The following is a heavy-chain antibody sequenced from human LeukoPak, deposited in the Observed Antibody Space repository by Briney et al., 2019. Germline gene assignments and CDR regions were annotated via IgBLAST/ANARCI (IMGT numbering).Heavy chain of an antibody. V-gene: IGHV5-51*01. CDR3: ARLGSSGSFFQH. CDR2: IYPGDSDT. Sequence: GESLKISCTGSGYRFSNYWIGWVRQLPGKGLEWMGIIYPGDSDTRYSPSLQGQVTISADKSISTAYLQWSSLKASDTAMYYCARLGSSGSFFQHWGQGTLVTVSS. CDR1: GYRFSNYW. J-gene: IGHJ1*01. D-gene: IGHD3-22*01.